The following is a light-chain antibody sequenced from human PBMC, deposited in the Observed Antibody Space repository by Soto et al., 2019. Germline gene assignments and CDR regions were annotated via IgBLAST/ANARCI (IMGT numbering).Light chain of an antibody. V-gene: IGLV2-14*01. CDR1: SSDVGGYNY. Sequence: QSALTRPASVSGSPGQSITISCTGTSSDVGGYNYVSWYQQHPGKAPKLMIYDVSNRPSGVSNRFSGSKSGNTASLTISGLQAEDEADYYCSSYTSSSPLLGTGTKLTVL. CDR2: DVS. J-gene: IGLJ1*01. CDR3: SSYTSSSPL.